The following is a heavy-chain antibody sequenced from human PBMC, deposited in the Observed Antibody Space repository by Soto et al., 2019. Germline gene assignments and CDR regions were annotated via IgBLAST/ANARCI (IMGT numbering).Heavy chain of an antibody. D-gene: IGHD1-26*01. V-gene: IGHV3-30-3*01. Sequence: GESLKISCAASGFTFSSYAMHWVRQAPGKGLEWVAVISYDGSNKYYADSVKGRFTISRDNSKNTLYLQLNSLRAEDTAVYYCAREWELSGAFDIWGQGTMVTVSS. CDR2: ISYDGSNK. J-gene: IGHJ3*02. CDR3: AREWELSGAFDI. CDR1: GFTFSSYA.